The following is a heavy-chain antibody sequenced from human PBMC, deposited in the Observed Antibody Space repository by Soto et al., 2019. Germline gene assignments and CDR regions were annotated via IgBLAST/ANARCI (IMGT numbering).Heavy chain of an antibody. Sequence: PPQTFSLTCAITGDSVSSNSAGWSWVRQSPSRGLEWLGRTYYRSKWYYEYAVSVRGRITINPDTSKNQYSLQLNSVTPEDTAVYFCARGEQYSGRIFDYWGQGTLVTVSS. CDR3: ARGEQYSGRIFDY. CDR1: GDSVSSNSAG. V-gene: IGHV6-1*01. D-gene: IGHD1-26*01. CDR2: TYYRSKWYY. J-gene: IGHJ4*01.